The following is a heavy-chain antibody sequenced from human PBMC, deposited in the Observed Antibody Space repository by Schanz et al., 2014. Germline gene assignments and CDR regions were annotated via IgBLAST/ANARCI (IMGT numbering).Heavy chain of an antibody. J-gene: IGHJ6*02. V-gene: IGHV1-18*01. Sequence: QVQLVQSGAEVKKPRASVRVSCKVSGYAFTTYGISWVRQAPGQGLEWVGWISPYTGNTHYFDKMEGRVTMTTDTSTSTAYMESRSLRSEDTAVFYCASSPSFSMVRGVIIVTYYCGIDVWGQGTPVTVSS. CDR3: ASSPSFSMVRGVIIVTYYCGIDV. D-gene: IGHD3-10*01. CDR2: ISPYTGNT. CDR1: GYAFTTYG.